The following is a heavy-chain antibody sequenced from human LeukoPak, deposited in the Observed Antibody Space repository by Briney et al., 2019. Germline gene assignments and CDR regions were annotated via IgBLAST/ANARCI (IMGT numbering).Heavy chain of an antibody. CDR1: GFTFSSYG. Sequence: GGSLRLSCAASGFTFSSYGMHWVRQAPGKGLEWVAVISYDGSNKYYADSVKGRFTISRDNSKNTLYLQMNSLRAEDTAVYYCAKESAHDYGPYYYYGMDVWGQGTTVTVSS. CDR2: ISYDGSNK. CDR3: AKESAHDYGPYYYYGMDV. V-gene: IGHV3-30*18. J-gene: IGHJ6*02. D-gene: IGHD4-17*01.